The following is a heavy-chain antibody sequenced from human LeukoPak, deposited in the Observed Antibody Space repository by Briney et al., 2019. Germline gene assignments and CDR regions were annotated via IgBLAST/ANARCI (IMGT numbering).Heavy chain of an antibody. CDR2: ISGSGGSI. V-gene: IGHV3-23*01. CDR3: ARGLRAYPGDV. Sequence: GGSLRLSCAASGFTFSSYGMSWVRQAPGKGLEWVSAISGSGGSIYYADFVKGRFTMSRDNSKNTLYLQMNSLSAEDTAIYFCARGLRAYPGDVWGKGTTVTISS. D-gene: IGHD3-10*01. J-gene: IGHJ6*04. CDR1: GFTFSSYG.